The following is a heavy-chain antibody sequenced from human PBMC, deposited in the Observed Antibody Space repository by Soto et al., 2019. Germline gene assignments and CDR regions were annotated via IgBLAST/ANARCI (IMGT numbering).Heavy chain of an antibody. CDR2: INAGSGNT. Sequence: ASVKVSCKASRYTLTSYAMHWVRQAPGQRLEWMGWINAGSGNTKYSQKFQGRVTITRDTSASTAYMELSSLRSEDTAVYYCAREAPGYCSSTSCSAHNWFAPWGQGTLVTVSS. CDR3: AREAPGYCSSTSCSAHNWFAP. V-gene: IGHV1-3*01. CDR1: RYTLTSYA. D-gene: IGHD2-2*03. J-gene: IGHJ5*02.